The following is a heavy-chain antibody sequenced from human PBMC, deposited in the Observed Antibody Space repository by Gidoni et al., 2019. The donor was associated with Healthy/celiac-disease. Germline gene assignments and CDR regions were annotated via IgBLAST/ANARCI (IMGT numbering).Heavy chain of an antibody. Sequence: DVQLVQSGAEVKTPGESLRISCKVSGYSFTSYWISWVRQMPGKGLEWMGRIDPSDSYTNYSPSFQGHVTISADKSISTAYLQWSSLKASDTAMYYCALDIVVVPAATYYGMDVWGQGTTVTVSS. CDR3: ALDIVVVPAATYYGMDV. V-gene: IGHV5-10-1*03. J-gene: IGHJ6*02. CDR2: IDPSDSYT. D-gene: IGHD2-2*03. CDR1: GYSFTSYW.